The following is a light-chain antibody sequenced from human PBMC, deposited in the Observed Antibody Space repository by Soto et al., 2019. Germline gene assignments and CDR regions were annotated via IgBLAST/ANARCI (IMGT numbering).Light chain of an antibody. Sequence: EIVLTQSPATLSLSPGERATLSCRASQSVSSNLAWYQQKPGQAPRLLIYDASNRATGIPARFSGSGSGTDFTLTISSLEPEDFAVYYCQKRSNWPPITFGQGTRLEIK. CDR1: QSVSSN. CDR2: DAS. J-gene: IGKJ5*01. CDR3: QKRSNWPPIT. V-gene: IGKV3-11*01.